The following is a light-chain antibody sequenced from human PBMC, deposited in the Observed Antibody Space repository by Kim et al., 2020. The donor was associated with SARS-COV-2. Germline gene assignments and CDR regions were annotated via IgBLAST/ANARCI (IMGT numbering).Light chain of an antibody. CDR3: AAWDDSLNGLV. V-gene: IGLV1-44*01. CDR2: SNS. CDR1: SSNIGSNS. Sequence: QSVLTQPPSASGTPGQRVTFSCSGSSSNIGSNSVNWYQQLPGTAPRLLIYSNSQRPSGVPDRISGSKSGTSASLAISGLHSEDEADYYCAAWDDSLNGLVFGGGTQLTVL. J-gene: IGLJ3*02.